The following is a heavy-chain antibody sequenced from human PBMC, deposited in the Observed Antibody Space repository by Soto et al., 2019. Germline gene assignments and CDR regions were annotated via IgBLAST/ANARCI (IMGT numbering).Heavy chain of an antibody. V-gene: IGHV1-3*01. CDR2: INAANGDT. J-gene: IGHJ6*02. CDR1: GYDFIAYA. CDR3: TIFHSHGMDV. D-gene: IGHD3-3*01. Sequence: QVELAQSGAEVKKPGASVKISCKTSGYDFIAYALHWVRQAPGQRPEWMGWINAANGDTKYSQKYQGRVTMTAATSASPGYLEMRSLKSDDTAVYYCTIFHSHGMDVWGQGTNVTVSS.